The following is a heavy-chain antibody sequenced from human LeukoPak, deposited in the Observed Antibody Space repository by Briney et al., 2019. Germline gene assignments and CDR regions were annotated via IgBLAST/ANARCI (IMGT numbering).Heavy chain of an antibody. CDR1: GHTFTSYD. CDR3: ARGLRAITFGGVIALGY. CDR2: MNPNSGNT. V-gene: IGHV1-8*01. J-gene: IGHJ4*02. Sequence: ASVKVSCKASGHTFTSYDINWVRQATGQGLEWMGWMNPNSGNTGYAQKFQGRVTMTRNTSISTAYMELSSLRSEDTAVYYCARGLRAITFGGVIALGYWGQGTLVTVSS. D-gene: IGHD3-16*02.